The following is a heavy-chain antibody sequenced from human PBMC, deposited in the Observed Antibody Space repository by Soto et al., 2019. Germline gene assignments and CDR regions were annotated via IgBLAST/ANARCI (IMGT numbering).Heavy chain of an antibody. Sequence: GGALRLSCTDSGFTLQNYAMAWVRQSPGKGLEWVSTLIGGHYGTAYSYSVKGRFTVSRDNSKNCLYLQMNSLGVEDTAMYFCAKGKSTGDIDWFDPWGQGSLVPVSS. J-gene: IGHJ5*02. V-gene: IGHV3-23*01. CDR2: LIGGHYGT. CDR1: GFTLQNYA. D-gene: IGHD3-10*01. CDR3: AKGKSTGDIDWFDP.